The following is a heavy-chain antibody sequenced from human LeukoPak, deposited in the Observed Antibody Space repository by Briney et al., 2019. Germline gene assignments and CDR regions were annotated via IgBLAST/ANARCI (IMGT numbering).Heavy chain of an antibody. CDR3: ASAGYSSSWYPIDY. V-gene: IGHV3-30*03. CDR2: ISYDGRNK. Sequence: GGSLRLSCAASGFTFNNYGMHWVRQAPGKGLEWVAVISYDGRNKHYPDSVKGRFTISRGNSKNTLYLQMNSLRAEDTAVYYCASAGYSSSWYPIDYWGQGTLVTVSS. J-gene: IGHJ4*02. CDR1: GFTFNNYG. D-gene: IGHD6-13*01.